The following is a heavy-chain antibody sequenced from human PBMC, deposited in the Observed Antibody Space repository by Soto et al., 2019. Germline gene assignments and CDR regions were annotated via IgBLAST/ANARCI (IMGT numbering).Heavy chain of an antibody. Sequence: SETLSLTCTVSGGSISSYYWSWIRQPPGKGLEWIGYIYYSGSTNYNPSLKSRVTISVDTSKNQFSLKLSSVTAADTAVYYCARVRRHAYNYWFDSWGQGTLLTVS. J-gene: IGHJ5*01. CDR3: ARVRRHAYNYWFDS. V-gene: IGHV4-59*01. CDR1: GGSISSYY. CDR2: IYYSGST. D-gene: IGHD1-1*01.